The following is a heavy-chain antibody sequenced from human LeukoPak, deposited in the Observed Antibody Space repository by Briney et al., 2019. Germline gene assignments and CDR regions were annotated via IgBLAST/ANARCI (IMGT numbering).Heavy chain of an antibody. CDR1: GGSFSGYY. CDR3: ARGHHSFYGHWGVWFDP. J-gene: IGHJ5*02. D-gene: IGHD2/OR15-2a*01. V-gene: IGHV4-34*01. CDR2: INHSGST. Sequence: SETLSLTCAVYGGSFSGYYWSWIRQPPGKGLGWIGEINHSGSTNYNPSLKSRVTISVDTSKNQFSLKLSSVTAADTAVYYCARGHHSFYGHWGVWFDPWGQGTLVTVSS.